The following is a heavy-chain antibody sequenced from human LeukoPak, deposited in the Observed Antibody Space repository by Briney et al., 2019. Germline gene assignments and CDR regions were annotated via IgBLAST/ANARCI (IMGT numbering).Heavy chain of an antibody. CDR3: APGGYSGYGHAFDI. CDR1: GPSISNNNYY. Sequence: PSDTLSLTYTVSGPSISNNNYYWGWIRQPPGKGLEWIASIYYSGKTYYNPSLKSRLTLSVDTSKNQLSLRLSSVAAADTAVYYCAPGGYSGYGHAFDIWGQGTVVTVSS. J-gene: IGHJ3*02. D-gene: IGHD5-12*01. CDR2: IYYSGKT. V-gene: IGHV4-39*07.